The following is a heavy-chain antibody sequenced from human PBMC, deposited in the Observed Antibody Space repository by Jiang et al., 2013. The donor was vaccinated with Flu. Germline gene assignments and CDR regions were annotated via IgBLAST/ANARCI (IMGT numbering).Heavy chain of an antibody. V-gene: IGHV3-23*01. CDR2: ISGSGGST. J-gene: IGHJ6*02. D-gene: IGHD4-17*01. CDR3: AKDWFSGDYGDYGGAGYGMDV. Sequence: GLVQPGGSLRLSCAASGFTFSSYAMSWVRQAPGKGLEWVSAISGSGGSTYYADSVKGRLTISRDNSKNTLYLQMNSLRAEDTAVYYCAKDWFSGDYGDYGGAGYGMDVWGQGTTVTVSS. CDR1: GFTFSSYA.